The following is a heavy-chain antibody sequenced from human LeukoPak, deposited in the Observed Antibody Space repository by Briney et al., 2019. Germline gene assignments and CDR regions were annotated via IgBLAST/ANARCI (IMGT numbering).Heavy chain of an antibody. J-gene: IGHJ5*02. V-gene: IGHV4-34*01. CDR1: GGSFSGYY. CDR2: INNIGST. CDR3: ARGIVGRDGSGSYPPNWFDP. Sequence: PSETLSLTCAVYGGSFSGYYWSWIRQPPGKGLEWIGEINNIGSTNYNPSLKSRVTISVDTSKNQFSLKLSSVTAADTAVYYCARGIVGRDGSGSYPPNWFDPWGQGTLVTVSS. D-gene: IGHD3-10*01.